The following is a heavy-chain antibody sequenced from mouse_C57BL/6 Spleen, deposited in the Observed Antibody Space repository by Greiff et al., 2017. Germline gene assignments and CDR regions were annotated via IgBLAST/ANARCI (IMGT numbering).Heavy chain of an antibody. V-gene: IGHV5-6*02. J-gene: IGHJ3*01. D-gene: IGHD2-4*01. Sequence: DVMLVESGGDLVKPGGSLKLSCAASGFTFSSYGMSWVRQTPDKRLEWVATISSGGSYTYYPDSVKGRFTISRDNAKNTLYLQMSSLKSEDTAMYYCARQGYDYDNWFAYWGQGTLGTVSA. CDR2: ISSGGSYT. CDR3: ARQGYDYDNWFAY. CDR1: GFTFSSYG.